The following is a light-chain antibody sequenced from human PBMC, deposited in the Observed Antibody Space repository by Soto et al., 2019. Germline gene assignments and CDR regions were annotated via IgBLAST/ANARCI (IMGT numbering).Light chain of an antibody. CDR2: AAS. Sequence: DIQMTQSPSSVSASVGDSVTITCRASQSVARYLTWFQQKPGGAPKLLIYAASTLQGGVPTRFSGSGSGTDFTLTISSLQPEDFATYYCLQSNTPPLTFGGGTKVEIK. V-gene: IGKV1-39*01. J-gene: IGKJ4*01. CDR3: LQSNTPPLT. CDR1: QSVARY.